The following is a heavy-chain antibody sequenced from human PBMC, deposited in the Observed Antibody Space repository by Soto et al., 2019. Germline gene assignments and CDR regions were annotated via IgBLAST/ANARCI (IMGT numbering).Heavy chain of an antibody. CDR2: SFHNGNT. D-gene: IGHD3-10*01. Sequence: QLQLQEPGSGLVKPSQTLSLTCTVSGVSITSGGHPWNWIRQPPGKVLELIGYSFHNGNTFYNPSFASRVTIAVASSTNQLYLKLTSVTDADTAMYCCARGVNFYGSGSYGSEYWFDPWGQGTLVTVSS. CDR3: ARGVNFYGSGSYGSEYWFDP. CDR1: GVSITSGGHP. V-gene: IGHV4-30-2*01. J-gene: IGHJ5*02.